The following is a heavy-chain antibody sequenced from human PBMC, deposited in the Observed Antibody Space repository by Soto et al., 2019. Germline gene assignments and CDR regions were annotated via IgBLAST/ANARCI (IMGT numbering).Heavy chain of an antibody. D-gene: IGHD3-22*01. CDR2: ISGSSGST. CDR3: AKGSGSMSRVYFDY. CDR1: GFTFSSYA. V-gene: IGHV3-23*01. Sequence: GGSLRLSCAASGFTFSSYAMNWVRQAPGKGLEWVSVISGSSGSTYYADSVKGRFTISRDNSKNTLYLQMNSLRAEDTAVYYCAKGSGSMSRVYFDYWGQGTLVTVSS. J-gene: IGHJ4*02.